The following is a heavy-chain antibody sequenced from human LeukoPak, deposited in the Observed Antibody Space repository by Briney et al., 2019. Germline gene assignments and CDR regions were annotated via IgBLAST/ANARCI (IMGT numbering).Heavy chain of an antibody. V-gene: IGHV3-23*01. CDR2: ISGSGGST. D-gene: IGHD2-15*01. CDR1: GFTFSSYA. J-gene: IGHJ4*02. CDR3: AKDSEDIVVVVAATFGVDY. Sequence: GGSLRLSCAASGFTFSSYAMSWVRQAPGKGLEWVSAISGSGGSTYYADSVKGRFTISRDNSKNTLYLQMNSLRAEDMAVYYCAKDSEDIVVVVAATFGVDYWGQGTLVTVSS.